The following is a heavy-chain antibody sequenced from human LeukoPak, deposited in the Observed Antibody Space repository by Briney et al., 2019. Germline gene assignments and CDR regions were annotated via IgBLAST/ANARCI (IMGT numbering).Heavy chain of an antibody. Sequence: SETLSLTWTVSGGSISSYYWSWVRQPPGKGLEWIGYIYYSGSTNYNPSLKSRVTISVDTSKNQFSLKLSSVTAADTAVYYCASSNYDFWSGYYQANNWFDPWGQGTLVTVSS. CDR1: GGSISSYY. J-gene: IGHJ5*02. CDR2: IYYSGST. V-gene: IGHV4-59*01. CDR3: ASSNYDFWSGYYQANNWFDP. D-gene: IGHD3-3*01.